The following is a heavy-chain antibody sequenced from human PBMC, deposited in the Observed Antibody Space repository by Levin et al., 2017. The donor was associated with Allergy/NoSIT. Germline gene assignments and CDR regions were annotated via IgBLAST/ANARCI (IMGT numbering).Heavy chain of an antibody. Sequence: GASVKVSCAGSGFTFSSYWMHWVRQAPGKGLVWVSRINSDGSSTNYADSVKGRLTISRDNAKNTLYLQMNSLRAEDTAVYYCARGGSTSCYGWGQGTLVTVSS. CDR1: GFTFSSYW. CDR3: ARGGSTSCYG. J-gene: IGHJ4*02. D-gene: IGHD2-2*01. CDR2: INSDGSST. V-gene: IGHV3-74*01.